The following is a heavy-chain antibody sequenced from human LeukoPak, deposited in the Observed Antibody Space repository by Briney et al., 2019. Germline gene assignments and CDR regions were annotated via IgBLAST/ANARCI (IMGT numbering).Heavy chain of an antibody. CDR2: FDPEDGET. Sequence: ASVRVSCKVSGYTLTELSMHWVRQAPGKGGEWMGGFDPEDGETIYAQKFQGRVTMTEDTSTDTAYMELTSLRSEDTAVYYCATGTDLSTYYYDSSGYYFQHWGQGTLVTVSS. CDR1: GYTLTELS. J-gene: IGHJ1*01. CDR3: ATGTDLSTYYYDSSGYYFQH. V-gene: IGHV1-24*01. D-gene: IGHD3-22*01.